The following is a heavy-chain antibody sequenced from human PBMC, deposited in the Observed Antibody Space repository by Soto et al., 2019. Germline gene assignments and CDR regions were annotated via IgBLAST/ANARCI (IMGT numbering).Heavy chain of an antibody. CDR2: INAGNGNT. Sequence: ASVKVSCKASGYTFTSYAMHWVRQAPGQRLEWMGWINAGNGNTKYSQKFQGRVTITRDTSASTAYMELSSLGSEDTAVYYCARTGIAAAGTGNWFDPWGQGTLVTVSS. J-gene: IGHJ5*02. CDR3: ARTGIAAAGTGNWFDP. D-gene: IGHD6-13*01. CDR1: GYTFTSYA. V-gene: IGHV1-3*01.